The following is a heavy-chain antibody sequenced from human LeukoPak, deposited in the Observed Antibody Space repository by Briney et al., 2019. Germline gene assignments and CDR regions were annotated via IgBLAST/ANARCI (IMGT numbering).Heavy chain of an antibody. Sequence: GGSLRLSCAASGFTFDDYTMHWVRQAPGKGREWVSVISWDGISTHYADSVKGRFTISRDNSKNSLYLQMNSLRAEDTALYYCAKEKRGSYYFDYWGQGTLVTVSS. D-gene: IGHD1-26*01. CDR1: GFTFDDYT. CDR3: AKEKRGSYYFDY. V-gene: IGHV3-43*01. J-gene: IGHJ4*02. CDR2: ISWDGIST.